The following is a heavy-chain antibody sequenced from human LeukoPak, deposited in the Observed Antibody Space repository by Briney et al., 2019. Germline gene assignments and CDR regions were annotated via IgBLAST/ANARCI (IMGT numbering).Heavy chain of an antibody. Sequence: SETLSLTCSVSGGSISSSSFYWGWIRQPPGKGLEWIGSIYYSGSTWHNPSLRSRVTISVDTSKNQFSLKLSSVTAADTAVYYCARDVWIQNWFDPWGQGTLVTVSS. J-gene: IGHJ5*02. CDR2: IYYSGST. CDR1: GGSISSSSFY. D-gene: IGHD1-1*01. V-gene: IGHV4-39*07. CDR3: ARDVWIQNWFDP.